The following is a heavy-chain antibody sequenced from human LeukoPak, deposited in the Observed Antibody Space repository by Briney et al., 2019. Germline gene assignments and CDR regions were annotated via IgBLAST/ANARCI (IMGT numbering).Heavy chain of an antibody. J-gene: IGHJ4*02. CDR1: GGSISSSSYY. CDR2: IYTSGST. V-gene: IGHV4-61*02. CDR3: ARDSPIAVAGLRDPFDY. D-gene: IGHD6-19*01. Sequence: SETLSLTCTVSGGSISSSSYYWSWIRQPAGKGLEWIGRIYTSGSTNYNPSLKSRVTMSVDTSKNQFSLKLSSVTAADTAVYYCARDSPIAVAGLRDPFDYWGQGTLVTVSS.